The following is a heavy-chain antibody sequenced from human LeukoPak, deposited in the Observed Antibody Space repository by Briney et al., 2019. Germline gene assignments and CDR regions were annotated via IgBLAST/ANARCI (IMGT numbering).Heavy chain of an antibody. CDR1: GGTFSSYA. CDR3: ARPDSSGYYRRDAFDI. D-gene: IGHD3-22*01. J-gene: IGHJ3*02. V-gene: IGHV1-69*04. Sequence: SVRVSCKASGGTFSSYATSWVRQAPGQGLEWMGRIIPILGIANYAQKFQGRVTITADKSTSTAYMELSSLRSEDTAVYYCARPDSSGYYRRDAFDIWGQGTMVTVSS. CDR2: IIPILGIA.